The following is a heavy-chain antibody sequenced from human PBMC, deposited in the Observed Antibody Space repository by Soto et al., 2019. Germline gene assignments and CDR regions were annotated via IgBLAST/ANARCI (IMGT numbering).Heavy chain of an antibody. CDR1: GFTFSRYN. Sequence: GGSLRLSCAASGFTFSRYNMSWIRQAPGKGLEWVSYISSSSSYTNYADSVKGRFTISRDNAKNSLYLQMNSLRAEDTAVYYCASGDYSSSWYGYWGQGTLVTVS. V-gene: IGHV3-11*03. J-gene: IGHJ4*02. CDR2: ISSSSSYT. CDR3: ASGDYSSSWYGY. D-gene: IGHD6-13*01.